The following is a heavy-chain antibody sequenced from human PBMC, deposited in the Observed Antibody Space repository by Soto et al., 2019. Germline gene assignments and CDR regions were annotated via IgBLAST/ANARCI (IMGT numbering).Heavy chain of an antibody. CDR2: IGVGSGNR. D-gene: IGHD2-8*01. Sequence: QMQLVQSGPEVKKPGTSVKVSCKASGFTFTSSAVQWVRQARGQRLEWIGWIGVGSGNRHYAQKFQERVTITRDMPTNTAYMELSSLRSEDTAVYDCEALGVNFDHWGQGTLGTVSS. J-gene: IGHJ4*02. V-gene: IGHV1-58*01. CDR3: EALGVNFDH. CDR1: GFTFTSSA.